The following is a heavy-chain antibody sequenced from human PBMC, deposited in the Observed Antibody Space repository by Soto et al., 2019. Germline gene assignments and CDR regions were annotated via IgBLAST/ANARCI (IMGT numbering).Heavy chain of an antibody. CDR3: ASPTYYYDSSGDRSGGMDV. CDR1: GDSFSTFW. J-gene: IGHJ6*02. V-gene: IGHV5-10-1*01. D-gene: IGHD3-22*01. Sequence: PGESLKISLKGSGDSFSTFWITRLRQMPGKGLEWMGRMDPSDSYTNYSPSFQGHVTISADKSTRTAYLQWSSMKAPDTTMYYYASPTYYYDSSGDRSGGMDVWGQGTTVTLSS. CDR2: MDPSDSYT.